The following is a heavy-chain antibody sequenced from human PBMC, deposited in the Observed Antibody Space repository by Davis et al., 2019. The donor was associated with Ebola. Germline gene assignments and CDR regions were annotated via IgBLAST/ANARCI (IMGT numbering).Heavy chain of an antibody. V-gene: IGHV4-34*01. CDR1: GESFSGYY. CDR3: ARGRGWLQSWFDP. D-gene: IGHD5-24*01. Sequence: SETLSLTCAVYGESFSGYYWTWIRQPPGKGLEWIGEINHSGSTNYNPSLKSRVTISVDTSKNQFSLKLSSVTAADTAVYYCARGRGWLQSWFDPWGQGTLVTVSS. J-gene: IGHJ5*02. CDR2: INHSGST.